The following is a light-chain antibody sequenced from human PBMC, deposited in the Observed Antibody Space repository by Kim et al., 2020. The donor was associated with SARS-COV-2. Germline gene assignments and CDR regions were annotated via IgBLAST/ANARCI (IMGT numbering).Light chain of an antibody. CDR3: QQYDTYFTWT. CDR2: GAS. Sequence: VSPGERATLSCRASQRVDVNLAWYQHKPGQAPRLLIYGASTRATGVPARFSGSGSGTEFALTISSLQSEDFAFYYCQQYDTYFTWTFGQGTKVEI. CDR1: QRVDVN. V-gene: IGKV3-15*01. J-gene: IGKJ1*01.